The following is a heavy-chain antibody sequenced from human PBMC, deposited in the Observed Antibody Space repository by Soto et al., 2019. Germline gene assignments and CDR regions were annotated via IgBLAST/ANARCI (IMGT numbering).Heavy chain of an antibody. CDR3: AKNYQLLTLNYLAADE. D-gene: IGHD2-2*01. V-gene: IGHV3-23*01. Sequence: GSLRLSCAASGFTFSSYAMSWVRQAPGKGLEWVSAISGSGGSTYYADSVKGRFTISRDNSKNTLYLQMNSLRAEDTAVYYCAKNYQLLTLNYLAADEWGQGTLGTVSS. CDR1: GFTFSSYA. CDR2: ISGSGGST. J-gene: IGHJ4*02.